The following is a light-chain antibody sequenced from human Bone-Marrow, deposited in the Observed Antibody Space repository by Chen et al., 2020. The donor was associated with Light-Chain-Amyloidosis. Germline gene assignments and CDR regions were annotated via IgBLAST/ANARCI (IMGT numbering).Light chain of an antibody. J-gene: IGLJ3*02. Sequence: SYVLTQPSSVSVAPGQTATIACGGNNIGSTSVQWYQQTPGQAPLLVVYDDSDRPSGIAERLSGSNSGNTATLTISRVEAGDEADYYCQVWDRSSDRPVFGGGTKLTVL. CDR3: QVWDRSSDRPV. CDR2: DDS. CDR1: NIGSTS. V-gene: IGLV3-21*02.